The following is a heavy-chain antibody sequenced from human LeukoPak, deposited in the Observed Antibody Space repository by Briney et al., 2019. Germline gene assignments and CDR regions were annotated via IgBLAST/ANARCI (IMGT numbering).Heavy chain of an antibody. V-gene: IGHV4-39*07. CDR1: GVSISSSNSY. J-gene: IGHJ4*02. Sequence: SESLSLTCTVSGVSISSSNSYWGWIRQPPGKGLEWIGSIYYSGSTYYNPSLKSRVTISVDTSKNQFSLKLSSVTAADTAVYYCARGGRSSGHDYWGQGTLVTVSS. D-gene: IGHD6-13*01. CDR3: ARGGRSSGHDY. CDR2: IYYSGST.